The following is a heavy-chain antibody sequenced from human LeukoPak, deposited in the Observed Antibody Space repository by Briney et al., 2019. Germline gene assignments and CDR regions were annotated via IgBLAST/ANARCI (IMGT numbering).Heavy chain of an antibody. J-gene: IGHJ4*02. CDR2: IYSGGST. D-gene: IGHD3-10*01. Sequence: GGSLRLSCAASGFTVSSNYMSWVRQAPGKGLEWVSVIYSGGSTYYADSVKGRFTISRDNSKNTLYLQMNSLKTEDTAVYYCTTERGVPPHYWGQGTLVTVSS. CDR1: GFTVSSNY. CDR3: TTERGVPPHY. V-gene: IGHV3-53*01.